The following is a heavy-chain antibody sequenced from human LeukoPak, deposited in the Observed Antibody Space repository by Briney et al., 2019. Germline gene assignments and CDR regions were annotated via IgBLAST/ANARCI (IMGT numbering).Heavy chain of an antibody. D-gene: IGHD2/OR15-2a*01. CDR3: ARDEIGGSNWFDP. CDR2: INPNTGDT. V-gene: IGHV1-2*02. Sequence: ASVKVSCKTSGYVFTSFYIHWVRQAPGQGLEWMGWINPNTGDTNYTQKFQGRVTMTRDTSITTAYMDLSRLKSDDTAVYYCARDEIGGSNWFDPWGQGTLVTVSS. J-gene: IGHJ5*02. CDR1: GYVFTSFY.